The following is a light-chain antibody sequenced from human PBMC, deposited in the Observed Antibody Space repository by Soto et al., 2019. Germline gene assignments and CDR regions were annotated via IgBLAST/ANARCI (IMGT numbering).Light chain of an antibody. V-gene: IGKV3-11*01. CDR1: QSVSSY. CDR3: QQRSNWPPTWT. CDR2: DAS. J-gene: IGKJ1*01. Sequence: EIVLTQSPATLSLSPGERATLSCRARQSVSSYLAWYQQKPGQAPRLLIYDASNRATGITARFSGSGSGTDFTLTISSLEPEDFAVYYCQQRSNWPPTWTFGPGTQVEIK.